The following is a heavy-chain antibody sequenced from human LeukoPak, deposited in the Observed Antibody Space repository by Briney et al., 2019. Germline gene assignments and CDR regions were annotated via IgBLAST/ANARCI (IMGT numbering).Heavy chain of an antibody. CDR2: IYHSGST. Sequence: GSLRLSCAASGFTFSNYGMNWVRQPPGKGLEWIGEIYHSGSTNYNPSLKSRVTISVDKSKNQFSLKLSSVTAADTAVYYCARSDGYGLIGIWGQGTMVTVSS. D-gene: IGHD3-10*01. V-gene: IGHV4-4*02. J-gene: IGHJ3*02. CDR1: GFTFSNYGM. CDR3: ARSDGYGLIGI.